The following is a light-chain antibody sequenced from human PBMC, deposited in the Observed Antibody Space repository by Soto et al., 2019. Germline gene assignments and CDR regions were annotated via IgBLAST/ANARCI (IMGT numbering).Light chain of an antibody. J-gene: IGKJ4*01. CDR1: QSVSSY. Sequence: IVLTQSPATLSLSPGERATLSCRASQSVSSYLAWYQQKPGQAPRLLIYDASNRATGIPARFSGSGSGTDFTPTISSLEPEDFAVYYCQQRSNWPPLTFGGGTKVDIK. CDR3: QQRSNWPPLT. CDR2: DAS. V-gene: IGKV3-11*01.